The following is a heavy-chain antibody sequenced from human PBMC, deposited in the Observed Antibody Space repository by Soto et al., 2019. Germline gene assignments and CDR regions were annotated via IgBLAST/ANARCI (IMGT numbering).Heavy chain of an antibody. CDR2: IYYSGST. CDR3: ARGGYSYGYDATGYYYYGMDV. CDR1: GGSISSGGYY. V-gene: IGHV4-31*03. J-gene: IGHJ6*02. Sequence: PSETLSLTCTVSGGSISSGGYYWSWIRQHPGKGLEWIGYIYYSGSTYYNPSLKSRVTISVDTSKNQFSLKLSSVTAADTAVYYCARGGYSYGYDATGYYYYGMDVWGQGTTVTVSS. D-gene: IGHD5-18*01.